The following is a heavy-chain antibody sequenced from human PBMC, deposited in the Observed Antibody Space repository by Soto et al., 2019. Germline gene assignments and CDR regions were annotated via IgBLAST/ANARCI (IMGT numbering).Heavy chain of an antibody. CDR2: ISYDGSNQ. V-gene: IGHV3-30*18. CDR1: GFTFNIYG. CDR3: AKDQASGQGSFDS. Sequence: GGSLRLSCAASGFTFNIYGMHWVRQAPDKGLEWVALISYDGSNQYYADSVKGRFTISRDNSKNTLFLQMNSLRADNTAVYYCAKDQASGQGSFDSWGQGTLVTVSS. J-gene: IGHJ4*02.